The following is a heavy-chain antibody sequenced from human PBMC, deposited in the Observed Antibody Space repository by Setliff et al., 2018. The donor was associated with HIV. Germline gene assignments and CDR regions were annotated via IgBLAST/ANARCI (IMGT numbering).Heavy chain of an antibody. J-gene: IGHJ4*02. CDR1: GFTFNSYW. CDR2: INGDGSGT. D-gene: IGHD3-16*01. V-gene: IGHV3-74*01. CDR3: ARSYYYSGNPGGEFDY. Sequence: LRLSCAASGFTFNSYWMHWVRQAPGKGLEWVSRINGDGSGTNYADSVKGRFTISRDNAKKMLFLQMNSLRAEDTAVYYCARSYYYSGNPGGEFDYWGQGTLVTVSS.